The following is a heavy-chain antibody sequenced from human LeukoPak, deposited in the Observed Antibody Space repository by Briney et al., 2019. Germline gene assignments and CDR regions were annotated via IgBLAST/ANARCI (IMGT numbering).Heavy chain of an antibody. V-gene: IGHV4-34*01. CDR2: INHSGST. CDR1: GGSFSGYY. D-gene: IGHD4-17*01. J-gene: IGHJ3*02. Sequence: SETLSLTCAVYGGSFSGYYWSWIRQPPGKGLEWIGEINHSGSTNYNPSLKSRVTMSVDTSKNQFSLKLSSVTAADTAVYYCASNDYGDYGAFDIWGQGTMVTVSS. CDR3: ASNDYGDYGAFDI.